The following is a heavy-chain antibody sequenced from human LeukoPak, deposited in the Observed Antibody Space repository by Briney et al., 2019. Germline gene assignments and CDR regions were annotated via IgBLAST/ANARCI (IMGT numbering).Heavy chain of an antibody. CDR2: ISSSSSYI. J-gene: IGHJ4*02. Sequence: GGSLRLSCAASGSTVSSNYMSWVRQAPGKGLEWVSSISSSSSYIYYADSVKGRFTISRDNAKNSLYLQMNSLRAEDTAVYYCAPHPNYDFWSGSSYWGQGTLVTVSS. D-gene: IGHD3-3*01. CDR3: APHPNYDFWSGSSY. CDR1: GSTVSSNY. V-gene: IGHV3-21*01.